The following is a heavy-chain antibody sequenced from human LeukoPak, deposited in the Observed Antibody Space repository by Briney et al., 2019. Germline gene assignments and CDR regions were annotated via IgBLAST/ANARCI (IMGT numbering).Heavy chain of an antibody. J-gene: IGHJ5*02. V-gene: IGHV4-30-4*01. CDR2: IYYSGST. D-gene: IGHD4-17*01. Sequence: PSQTLSLTCTVSGGSISSGDYYWSWIRQPPGKGLEWIGYIYYSGSTYYNPSLKSRVTISVDTSKNKFSLKLSSVTAADTAVYYCARAPTTVTTLGWFDPWGEGTLVT. CDR3: ARAPTTVTTLGWFDP. CDR1: GGSISSGDYY.